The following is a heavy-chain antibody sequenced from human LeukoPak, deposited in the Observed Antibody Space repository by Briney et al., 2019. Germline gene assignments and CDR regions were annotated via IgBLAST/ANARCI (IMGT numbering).Heavy chain of an antibody. D-gene: IGHD3-3*01. CDR2: IRYDGSNK. CDR3: AKDRPLRFLEWLSDDAFDI. Sequence: PGGSLRLSCAASGFTFSSYGMHWVRQAPGKGLEWVAFIRYDGSNKYYADSVKGRFTISRDNSKNTLYLQMNSLRAEDTAVYYCAKDRPLRFLEWLSDDAFDIWGQGTIVTVSS. CDR1: GFTFSSYG. V-gene: IGHV3-30*02. J-gene: IGHJ3*02.